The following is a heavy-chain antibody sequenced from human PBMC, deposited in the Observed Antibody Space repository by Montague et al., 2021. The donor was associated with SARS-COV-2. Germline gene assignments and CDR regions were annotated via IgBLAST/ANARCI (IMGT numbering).Heavy chain of an antibody. CDR3: ATQEDPSGWIPGPFDF. D-gene: IGHD6-19*01. CDR2: IYYRGST. J-gene: IGHJ4*02. CDR1: GGSISSSSYY. V-gene: IGHV4-39*01. Sequence: SETLSLTCTVSGGSISSSSYYWAWIRQPPGKGLEWIGSIYYRGSTYYNPSLKSRVIISVDTSKNQLSLKLSSVTAADTAVYYCATQEDPSGWIPGPFDFWGRGTLLTVSS.